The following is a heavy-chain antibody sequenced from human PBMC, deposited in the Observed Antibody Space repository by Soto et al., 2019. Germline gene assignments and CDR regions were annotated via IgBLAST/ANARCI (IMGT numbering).Heavy chain of an antibody. CDR1: GRSFSGYY. D-gene: IGHD7-27*01. Sequence: QVQLQQWGAGLLKPSETLSLTCAVYGRSFSGYYWTWSRQPPGKGLEWIGEINHSGSINYNPSLKSRLTISVDTSKNQFSLKLSSVTVADTAVYYCARGWGSGVFDYWGQGTLVTVSS. CDR3: ARGWGSGVFDY. CDR2: INHSGSI. J-gene: IGHJ4*02. V-gene: IGHV4-34*01.